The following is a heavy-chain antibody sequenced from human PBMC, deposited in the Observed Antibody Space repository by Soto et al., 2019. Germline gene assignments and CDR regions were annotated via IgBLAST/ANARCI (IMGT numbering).Heavy chain of an antibody. Sequence: GGSLRLSCTASGFTFGDYAMSWFRQAPGKGLEWVGFIRSKAYGGTTEYAASVKGRFTISRDDSKSIAYLQMNSLKTEDTAVYYCTRNPGYSSSWPNRWGQGTLVTVSS. CDR1: GFTFGDYA. CDR2: IRSKAYGGTT. V-gene: IGHV3-49*03. CDR3: TRNPGYSSSWPNR. D-gene: IGHD6-13*01. J-gene: IGHJ4*02.